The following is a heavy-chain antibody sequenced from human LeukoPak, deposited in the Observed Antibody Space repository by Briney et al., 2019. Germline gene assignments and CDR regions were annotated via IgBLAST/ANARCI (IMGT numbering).Heavy chain of an antibody. Sequence: AGTLTLTCAASGFTISSYSRNWLRQAPGKGLEWVSCISSSSNYIYYADSVKGRFTIARDNAKNSLYLQMISLRAEDAAVYYCAELGITMIGGVWGKGTTVTISS. CDR3: AELGITMIGGV. D-gene: IGHD3-10*02. V-gene: IGHV3-21*01. CDR1: GFTISSYS. CDR2: ISSSSNYI. J-gene: IGHJ6*04.